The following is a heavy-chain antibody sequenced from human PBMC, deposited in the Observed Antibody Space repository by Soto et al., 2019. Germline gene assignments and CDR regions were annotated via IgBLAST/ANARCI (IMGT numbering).Heavy chain of an antibody. CDR1: GFSLSTSGLG. D-gene: IGHD6-19*01. CDR2: IYWNDDK. CDR3: AHRPSGWYLFDY. Sequence: QITLKESGPTLVRPTQTLTLTCTFSGFSLSTSGLGVGWIRQPPGKALEWLALIYWNDDKRYSPSLKARLTLTKDTSKNQVVLTMTNMDPVDTATYYGAHRPSGWYLFDYWGQGTLVTVSS. V-gene: IGHV2-5*01. J-gene: IGHJ4*02.